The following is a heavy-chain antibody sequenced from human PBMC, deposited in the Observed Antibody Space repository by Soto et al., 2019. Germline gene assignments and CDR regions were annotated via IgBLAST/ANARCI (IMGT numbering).Heavy chain of an antibody. V-gene: IGHV1-18*04. CDR2: ISAYNGNT. CDR3: ARQPPEAKTIFGVVIGRFGYYYGMYV. J-gene: IGHJ6*02. Sequence: QVQLVQSGAEVKKPGASVKVSCKASGYTFTSYGISWVRQAPGQGLEWMGWISAYNGNTNYAQKLQGRVTMTTDTSTSTAYMELRSLRSDDTAVYYCARQPPEAKTIFGVVIGRFGYYYGMYVWGQGTTVTVSS. D-gene: IGHD3-3*01. CDR1: GYTFTSYG.